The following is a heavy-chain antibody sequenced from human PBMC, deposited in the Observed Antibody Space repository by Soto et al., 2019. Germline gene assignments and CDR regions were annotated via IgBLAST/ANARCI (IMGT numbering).Heavy chain of an antibody. CDR3: ARVALGVCSSTSCYGSWFDP. CDR2: ISVYNGQT. V-gene: IGHV1-18*01. Sequence: ASVKVYCKASGYTFSDSGVSWVRQAPGQGLEWMGWISVYNGQTNYAPKFQGRVTMTTDTATSTAYMELRSLRSDDTAEYYCARVALGVCSSTSCYGSWFDPCSQGTLVTVSS. CDR1: GYTFSDSG. J-gene: IGHJ5*02. D-gene: IGHD2-2*01.